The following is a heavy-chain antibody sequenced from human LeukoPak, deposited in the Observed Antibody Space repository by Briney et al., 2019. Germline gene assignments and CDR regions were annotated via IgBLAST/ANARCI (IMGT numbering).Heavy chain of an antibody. Sequence: GGSLRLSCAASGFTFSSYGMHWVRQAPGKGLEWVAFIRYDGSNKNYADSVKGRFTISRDNSKNTLYLQMNSLRAEDAAIYYCAKGRTGFSYGYGIDYWGQGTLVTVSS. CDR2: IRYDGSNK. J-gene: IGHJ4*02. CDR3: AKGRTGFSYGYGIDY. CDR1: GFTFSSYG. V-gene: IGHV3-30*02. D-gene: IGHD5-18*01.